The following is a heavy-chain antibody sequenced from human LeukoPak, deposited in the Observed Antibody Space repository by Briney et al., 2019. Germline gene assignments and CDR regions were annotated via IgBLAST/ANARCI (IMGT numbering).Heavy chain of an antibody. CDR3: HGSRRTVYYYMDV. CDR1: GGSISSYY. CDR2: IYYSGST. J-gene: IGHJ6*03. V-gene: IGHV4-59*01. D-gene: IGHD1-26*01. Sequence: SETLSLTCTVSGGSISSYYWSWIRQPPGKGLEGMVYIYYSGSTNYNPSLKSRVTISVDTSKNQFSLKLSSVTAADTAVYYCHGSRRTVYYYMDVWGKGTTVTVSS.